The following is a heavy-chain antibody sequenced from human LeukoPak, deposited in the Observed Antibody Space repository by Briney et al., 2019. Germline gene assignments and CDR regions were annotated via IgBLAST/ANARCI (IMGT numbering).Heavy chain of an antibody. CDR3: VRDFRVGGDF. V-gene: IGHV1-2*02. CDR1: GYVFSDYY. Sequence: GASVKVSCKTSGYVFSDYYIHWVRQAPGQGLEWVGWINPNSGGTKYAQRFQDRVTMTRDRSTSTAYMDLTRLTSDDTAVYYCVRDFRVGGDFWGQGTIVSVSS. CDR2: INPNSGGT. D-gene: IGHD1-26*01. J-gene: IGHJ4*02.